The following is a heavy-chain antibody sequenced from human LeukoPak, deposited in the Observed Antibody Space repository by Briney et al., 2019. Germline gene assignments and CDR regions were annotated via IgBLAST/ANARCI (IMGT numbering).Heavy chain of an antibody. J-gene: IGHJ2*01. Sequence: SETLSLTCTVSGGSISSYYWSWIRQPPGKGLEWIGYIYYSGSTNYNPSLRSRVTISVDTSKNQFSLKVSSVTAADTAVYYCAGRKSSGYDLWGRGTLVTVSS. V-gene: IGHV4-59*08. D-gene: IGHD3-22*01. CDR1: GGSISSYY. CDR2: IYYSGST. CDR3: AGRKSSGYDL.